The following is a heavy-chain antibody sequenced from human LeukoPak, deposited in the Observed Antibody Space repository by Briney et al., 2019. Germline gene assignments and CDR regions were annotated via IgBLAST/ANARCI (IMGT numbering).Heavy chain of an antibody. CDR2: IYPGDSDT. D-gene: IGHD6-13*01. J-gene: IGHJ5*02. V-gene: IGHV5-51*01. CDR1: GYSFTNYW. Sequence: PGESLRISCRGSGYSFTNYWIGWVRQMPGKGLEWMGIIYPGDSDTRYSPSFQGQVTISADKSISTAYLQWSSLKASDTAMYYCARHWGQQLVRGRFDPWGQGTLVTVSS. CDR3: ARHWGQQLVRGRFDP.